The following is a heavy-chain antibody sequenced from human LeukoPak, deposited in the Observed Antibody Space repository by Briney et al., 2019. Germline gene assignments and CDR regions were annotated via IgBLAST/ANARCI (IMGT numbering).Heavy chain of an antibody. J-gene: IGHJ4*02. CDR2: IRGSGGGI. V-gene: IGHV3-23*01. CDR3: AREWANQRQRRDY. CDR1: GFTLRNYA. Sequence: PGGTLRLSCAASGFTLRNYAMSWVRQAPGKGLEWVSSIRGSGGGIEYGDSVKGRFTISRDNSHNTLSLQINGLRAGDTAVYYCAREWANQRQRRDYWGQGTPVTVSS. D-gene: IGHD6-25*01.